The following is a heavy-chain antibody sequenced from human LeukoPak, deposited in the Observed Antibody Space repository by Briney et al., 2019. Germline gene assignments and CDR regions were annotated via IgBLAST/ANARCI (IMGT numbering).Heavy chain of an antibody. V-gene: IGHV4-34*01. CDR2: INHSGST. D-gene: IGHD3-10*01. CDR1: GGSFSGYY. J-gene: IGHJ5*02. Sequence: SETLSLTCAVYGGSFSGYYWSWIRQPPGKGLEWMGEINHSGSTNYNPSLKSRVTISVDTSKNQFSLKLSSVTAADTAVYYCARLRGSGSYYPPKNWFDPWGQGTLVTVSS. CDR3: ARLRGSGSYYPPKNWFDP.